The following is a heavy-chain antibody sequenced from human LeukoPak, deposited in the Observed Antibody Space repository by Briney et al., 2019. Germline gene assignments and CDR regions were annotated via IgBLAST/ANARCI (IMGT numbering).Heavy chain of an antibody. CDR2: IPYDGSDK. V-gene: IGHV3-30*02. D-gene: IGHD4-17*01. CDR3: AKGLGDYDDFRLGF. J-gene: IGHJ4*02. Sequence: RGSLRLSCAASKLSFSTFGFHWVRQAPGKGLEWVAFIPYDGSDKYYADSVKGRFTVSRDNSKNTLYLHMNSLRVEDTAVYYCAKGLGDYDDFRLGFWGQGTLVTVSS. CDR1: KLSFSTFG.